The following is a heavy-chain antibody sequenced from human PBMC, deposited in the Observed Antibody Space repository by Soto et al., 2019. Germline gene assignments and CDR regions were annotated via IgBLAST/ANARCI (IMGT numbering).Heavy chain of an antibody. CDR1: GGTFSSYA. D-gene: IGHD3-3*01. J-gene: IGHJ6*02. CDR3: ARIINRGDYYDFWSGYSPGRKYYYYYGMDV. Sequence: GASVKVSCKASGGTFSSYAISWVRQAPGQRLEWMGGIIPIFGTANYAQKLQGRVTITADESTSAAYMELSSLRSEDTAVYYCARIINRGDYYDFWSGYSPGRKYYYYYGMDVWGQGTTVTVSS. V-gene: IGHV1-69*13. CDR2: IIPIFGTA.